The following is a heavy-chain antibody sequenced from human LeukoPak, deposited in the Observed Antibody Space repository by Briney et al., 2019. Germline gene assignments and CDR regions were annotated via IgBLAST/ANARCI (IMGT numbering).Heavy chain of an antibody. Sequence: PSETLSLTCTVSGDSINDHYWSWIRQPPGEGLDWIAYIYSSVSTNYNPSLKSRVTISIATSKSQCSLKLPSVTAADAGVYYCARQRCSGGSCYRVDQLYYMDVWGKGTADTLSS. D-gene: IGHD2-15*01. V-gene: IGHV4-4*09. CDR3: ARQRCSGGSCYRVDQLYYMDV. CDR2: IYSSVST. J-gene: IGHJ6*03. CDR1: GDSINDHY.